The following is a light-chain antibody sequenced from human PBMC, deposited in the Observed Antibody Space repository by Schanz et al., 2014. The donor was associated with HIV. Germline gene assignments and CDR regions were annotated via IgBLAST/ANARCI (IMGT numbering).Light chain of an antibody. Sequence: QSVLTQPPSVSGTPGQRVTISCSGSTSNIGRYTVNWYQHLPGTAPKFLIYGTDQRPSGVPDRVSGSRSGTSASLAISGLQSGDEADYYCAAWDDTLNGWVFGGGTKLTVL. J-gene: IGLJ3*02. CDR1: TSNIGRYT. CDR2: GTD. CDR3: AAWDDTLNGWV. V-gene: IGLV1-44*01.